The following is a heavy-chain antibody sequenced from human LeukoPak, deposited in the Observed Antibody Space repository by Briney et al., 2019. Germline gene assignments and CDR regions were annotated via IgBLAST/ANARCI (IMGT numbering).Heavy chain of an antibody. D-gene: IGHD3-22*01. Sequence: ASVKVSCKASGYTFTSYDINWVRQATGQGLEWMGWMNPNSGNTGYAQNFLGRLTMTRDTSISTAYMELTRLRPDDTAVYYCARGTMNLDYWGQGTLVTVSS. CDR3: ARGTMNLDY. V-gene: IGHV1-8*02. CDR2: MNPNSGNT. J-gene: IGHJ4*02. CDR1: GYTFTSYD.